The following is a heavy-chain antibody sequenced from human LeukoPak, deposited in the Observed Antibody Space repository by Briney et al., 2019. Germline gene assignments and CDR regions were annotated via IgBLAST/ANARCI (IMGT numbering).Heavy chain of an antibody. D-gene: IGHD3-22*01. V-gene: IGHV4-59*08. Sequence: SETLSLTCTVSGGSISSYYWSWIRQPPGKGLEWIGYIYYSGSTNYNPSLKSRVTISVDTSKNQFSLKLSSVTAADTAVYYCARGGKYYDSSGQWGNYWGQGTLVTVSS. J-gene: IGHJ4*02. CDR1: GGSISSYY. CDR2: IYYSGST. CDR3: ARGGKYYDSSGQWGNY.